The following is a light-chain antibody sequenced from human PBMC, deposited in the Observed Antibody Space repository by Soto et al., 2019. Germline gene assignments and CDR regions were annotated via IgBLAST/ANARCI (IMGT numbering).Light chain of an antibody. V-gene: IGLV2-14*01. CDR1: SSDVGGYNY. CDR2: DVS. J-gene: IGLJ2*01. Sequence: QSVLTQPASVSGSPGQSITISCTGTSSDVGGYNYVSWYQQHPGKAPKLMIYDVSNRPSGVSNRFSGSKSGNTASLTISGLQAEDEAAYYCSSYTSSSTLAIAGGTKLTVL. CDR3: SSYTSSSTLA.